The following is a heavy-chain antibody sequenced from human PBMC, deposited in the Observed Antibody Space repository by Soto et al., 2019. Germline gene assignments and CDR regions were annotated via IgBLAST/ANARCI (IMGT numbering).Heavy chain of an antibody. J-gene: IGHJ3*02. CDR1: GYTFTNYD. CDR3: ARGHLTGSHRWDTFDI. CDR2: ISAYNGNT. V-gene: IGHV1-18*04. D-gene: IGHD3-16*02. Sequence: GPVKVSCKASGYTFTNYDINWVRQAPGQGLEWMGWISAYNGNTNYAQKVQGRVTMTTDTSTTTAYMELRSLRSDDTAVYYCARGHLTGSHRWDTFDIWGQGTMVTVSS.